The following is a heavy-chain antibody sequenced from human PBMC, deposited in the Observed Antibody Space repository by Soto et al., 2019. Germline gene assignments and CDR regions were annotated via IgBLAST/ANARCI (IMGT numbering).Heavy chain of an antibody. CDR3: ARGNTIFGVILDY. D-gene: IGHD3-3*01. J-gene: IGHJ4*02. CDR2: VYYSGST. Sequence: SETLSLTCTVSGDSIRNYYWSWIRQPPGKGLEWIGYVYYSGSTKYNPSLKSRLTISVDASKKQFSLKLSSVTAADTAVYYCARGNTIFGVILDYWGQGALVTVSS. V-gene: IGHV4-59*01. CDR1: GDSIRNYY.